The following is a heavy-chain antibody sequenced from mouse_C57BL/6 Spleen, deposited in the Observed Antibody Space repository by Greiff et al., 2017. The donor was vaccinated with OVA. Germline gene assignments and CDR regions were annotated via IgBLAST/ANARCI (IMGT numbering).Heavy chain of an antibody. CDR1: GYTFTSYW. CDR2: LDPSDSYT. D-gene: IGHD1-1*01. V-gene: IGHV1-69*01. CDR3: ARGHYYGSGWFAY. Sequence: QVQLQQPGAELVMPGASVKLSCKASGYTFTSYWMHWVKQRPGQGLEWIGELDPSDSYTNYNQKFKGKSTLTVDKSSSTAYMQLSSLTSEDSAVYYCARGHYYGSGWFAYWGQGTLVTVSA. J-gene: IGHJ3*01.